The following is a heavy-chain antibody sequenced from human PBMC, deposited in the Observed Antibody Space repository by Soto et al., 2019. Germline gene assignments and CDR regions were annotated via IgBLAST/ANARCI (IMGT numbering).Heavy chain of an antibody. CDR2: FDPEDGET. CDR1: GYTLTELS. CDR3: ATARCTSCALDY. J-gene: IGHJ4*02. Sequence: ASVKVSCKVSGYTLTELSMHWVRQAPGKGLEWMGGFDPEDGETIYAQKFQGRVTMTEDTSTDTAYMELSSLRSEDTAVYYCATARCTSCALDYWGQGTLVTVSS. D-gene: IGHD2-2*01. V-gene: IGHV1-24*01.